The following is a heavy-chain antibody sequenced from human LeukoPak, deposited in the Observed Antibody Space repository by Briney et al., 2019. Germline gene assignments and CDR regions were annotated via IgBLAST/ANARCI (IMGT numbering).Heavy chain of an antibody. V-gene: IGHV4-34*01. J-gene: IGHJ4*02. Sequence: SETLSLTCAVYGGSFSGYYWSWIRQPPGKGLEWIGEINRSGSTNYNPSLKSRVTISVDTSKNQFSLKLSSVTAADTAVYYCARGIAAAGIAAYDYWGQGTLVTVSS. D-gene: IGHD6-13*01. CDR1: GGSFSGYY. CDR3: ARGIAAAGIAAYDY. CDR2: INRSGST.